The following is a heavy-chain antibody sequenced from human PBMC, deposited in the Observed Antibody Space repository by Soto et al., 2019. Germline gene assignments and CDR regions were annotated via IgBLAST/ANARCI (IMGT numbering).Heavy chain of an antibody. CDR3: AKGGLNVVVPAAQAFDI. D-gene: IGHD2-2*01. CDR1: GFTFSSYA. CDR2: ISGSGGST. V-gene: IGHV3-23*01. Sequence: GGSLRLSCAASGFTFSSYAMSWVRQAPGKGLEWVSAISGSGGSTYYADSVKGRFTISRDNSKNTLYLQMNSLRAEDTAVYYCAKGGLNVVVPAAQAFDIWGQGTMVTVSS. J-gene: IGHJ3*02.